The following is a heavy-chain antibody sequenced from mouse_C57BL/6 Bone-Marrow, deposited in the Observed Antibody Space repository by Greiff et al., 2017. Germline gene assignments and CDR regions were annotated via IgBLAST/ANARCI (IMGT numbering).Heavy chain of an antibody. CDR3: ARPFAY. CDR1: GYTFTSYW. CDR2: IDPSDSYT. Sequence: VKLQQPGAELVKPGASVKLSCKASGYTFTSYWMQWVKQRPGQGLEWIGEIDPSDSYTNYNQKFKGKATLTVDTSSSTAYMQLSSLTSEDSAVYYCARPFAYWGQGTLVTVSA. J-gene: IGHJ3*01. V-gene: IGHV1-50*01.